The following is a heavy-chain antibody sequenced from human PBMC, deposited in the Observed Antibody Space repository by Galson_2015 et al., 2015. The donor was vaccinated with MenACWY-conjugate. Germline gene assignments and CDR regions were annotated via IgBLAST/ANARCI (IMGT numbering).Heavy chain of an antibody. CDR1: GFTFSDNW. V-gene: IGHV3-7*03. CDR3: ASPMLRGLVWIDS. Sequence: SLRLSCAASGFTFSDNWMSWVRQAPGRGLEWVANIKPDGSEKYYMDSVKGRFTISRDNSKNTLYLQMNGLRAEDTAVYYCASPMLRGLVWIDSWGQGTLVTVSS. D-gene: IGHD3-10*01. J-gene: IGHJ4*02. CDR2: IKPDGSEK.